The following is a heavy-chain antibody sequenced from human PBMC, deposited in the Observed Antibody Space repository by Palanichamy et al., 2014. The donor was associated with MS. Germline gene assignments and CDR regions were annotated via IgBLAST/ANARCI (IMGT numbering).Heavy chain of an antibody. Sequence: QVQLVEVWGRRGPXGGVPETLLCSIWIHLQRLWHSLGPPGSRQGAGMGGIYRFDGSSNYYTDSVQGRFTISRDNSKNTVHLQMSRLRVDDTAVYYCAKDSGRTAESVLVVWGQGTLVTVSS. D-gene: IGHD2-21*02. V-gene: IGHV3-30*02. J-gene: IGHJ4*02. CDR3: AKDSGRTAESVLVV. CDR1: IHLQRLW. CDR2: RFDGSSN.